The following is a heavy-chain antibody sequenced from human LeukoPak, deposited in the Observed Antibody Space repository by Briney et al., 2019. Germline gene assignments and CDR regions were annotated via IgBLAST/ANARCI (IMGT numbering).Heavy chain of an antibody. J-gene: IGHJ4*02. CDR1: GGSISSYY. CDR2: IYYSGST. CDR3: ARLIGGGWNYFDY. Sequence: PSETLSLTCTVSGGSISSYYWAWIRQPPGKGLEWIGYIYYSGSTNYNTSLKSRVTISVDTSKNQFSLKLRFVTAADTAVYYCARLIGGGWNYFDYWGQGILVTVSS. V-gene: IGHV4-59*08. D-gene: IGHD6-19*01.